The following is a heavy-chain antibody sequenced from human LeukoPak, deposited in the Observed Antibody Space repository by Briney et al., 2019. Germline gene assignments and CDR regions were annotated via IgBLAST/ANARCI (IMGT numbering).Heavy chain of an antibody. D-gene: IGHD6-13*01. CDR1: GGSISSYY. CDR2: IYYSGST. V-gene: IGHV4-59*01. CDR3: AREGYSSSWYFHDAFDI. Sequence: SETLSLTCTVSGGSISSYYWSWIRQPPGKGLEWIGYIYYSGSTNYNHSLKSRVTISVDTSKNQFSLKLSSVTAADTAVYYCAREGYSSSWYFHDAFDIWGQGTMVTVSS. J-gene: IGHJ3*02.